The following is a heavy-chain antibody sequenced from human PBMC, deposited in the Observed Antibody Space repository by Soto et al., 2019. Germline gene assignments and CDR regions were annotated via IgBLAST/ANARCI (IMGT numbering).Heavy chain of an antibody. CDR1: GFTFSSYA. CDR3: VPYYYDSSGPNLDY. J-gene: IGHJ4*02. V-gene: IGHV3-64D*08. D-gene: IGHD3-22*01. Sequence: GGSLRLSCSASGFTFSSYAMRWVRQAPGKGLEYVSAISSNGGSTYYADSVKGRFTISRDNSKNTLYLQMSSLRAEDTAVYYCVPYYYDSSGPNLDYWGQGTLVTVSS. CDR2: ISSNGGST.